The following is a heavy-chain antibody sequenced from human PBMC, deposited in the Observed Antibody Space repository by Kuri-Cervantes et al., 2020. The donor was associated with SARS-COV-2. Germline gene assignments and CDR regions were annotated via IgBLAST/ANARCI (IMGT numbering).Heavy chain of an antibody. CDR1: GGTFSSYA. CDR2: IIPIFGTA. J-gene: IGHJ6*02. D-gene: IGHD2-8*01. CDR3: ARPLHCTNGVCSYYYYYGMDV. V-gene: IGHV1-69*13. Sequence: SVKVSCKASGGTFSSYAISWVRQAPGQGLEWMGGIIPIFGTANYAQKFQGRVTITADESTSTAYMELSSPRSEDTAVYYCARPLHCTNGVCSYYYYYGMDVWGQGTTVTVSS.